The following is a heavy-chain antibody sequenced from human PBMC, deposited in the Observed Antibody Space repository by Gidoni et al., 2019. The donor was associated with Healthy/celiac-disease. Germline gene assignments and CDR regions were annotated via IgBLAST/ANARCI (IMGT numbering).Heavy chain of an antibody. J-gene: IGHJ4*02. D-gene: IGHD2-15*01. CDR1: SSYA. V-gene: IGHV3-23*01. CDR2: ISGSGGST. Sequence: QLLESGGGVVEPGGSLRLSFSSYAMSWVRQAPGKGLEWVVAISGSGGSTYYADSVKGRFTISRDNSKNSLYLQMNSLRAEDTAVYYCAKGVAAHDHPRYFDYWGQGPLVTVSS. CDR3: AKGVAAHDHPRYFDY.